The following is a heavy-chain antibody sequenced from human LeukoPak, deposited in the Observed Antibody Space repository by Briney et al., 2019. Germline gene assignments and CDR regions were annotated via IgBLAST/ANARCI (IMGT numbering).Heavy chain of an antibody. J-gene: IGHJ4*02. Sequence: PSETLSLTCTVSGASITDYYWSWIRQPPATGLEWIGYIYYSGSPNYNPSLKSRVTFSLDTSQNQFSLKLTSVTAADTAVYYCAYGGDAYKTGYWGQGTLVTVSS. CDR3: AYGGDAYKTGY. CDR2: IYYSGSP. CDR1: GASITDYY. V-gene: IGHV4-59*01. D-gene: IGHD5-24*01.